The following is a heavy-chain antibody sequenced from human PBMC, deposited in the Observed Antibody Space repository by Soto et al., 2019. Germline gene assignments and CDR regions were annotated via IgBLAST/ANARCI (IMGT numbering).Heavy chain of an antibody. CDR2: IKQDGSEK. J-gene: IGHJ6*02. CDR1: GFTFSSYW. Sequence: LRLSCAASGFTFSSYWMSWVRQAPGKGLEWVANIKQDGSEKYYVDSVKGRFTISRDNAKNSLYLQMNSLRAEDTAVYYCARDGGYCSSTSCYWGTYYYYYGMDVWGQGITVTVSS. D-gene: IGHD2-2*01. CDR3: ARDGGYCSSTSCYWGTYYYYYGMDV. V-gene: IGHV3-7*01.